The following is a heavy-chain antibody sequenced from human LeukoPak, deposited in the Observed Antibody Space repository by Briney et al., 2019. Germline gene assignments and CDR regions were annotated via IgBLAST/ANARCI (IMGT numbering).Heavy chain of an antibody. CDR3: ARAKVTTDWFYP. CDR1: GASISSRNYY. V-gene: IGHV4-39*01. Sequence: SETLSLTCTVSGASISSRNYYWGWIRQPPGKGLEWIGSIYYSGSTSYNPSLQSRVTISVDTAKNQFSLKLSSVTAADTAVYYCARAKVTTDWFYPWGHRRPWSLS. CDR2: IYYSGST. J-gene: IGHJ5*02. D-gene: IGHD4-17*01.